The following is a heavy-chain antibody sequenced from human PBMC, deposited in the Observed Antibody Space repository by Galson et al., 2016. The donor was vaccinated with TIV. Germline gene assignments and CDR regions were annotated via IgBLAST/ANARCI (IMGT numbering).Heavy chain of an antibody. V-gene: IGHV1-69*04. Sequence: SVKVSCKASGDTFSNYAISWVRQAPGQGLEWMGRIIPILNITNYAQEFQGRVTITADESTSTVYMELNSLRSDDTAVYYCARGPAENYWDQGTLVTVSS. J-gene: IGHJ1*01. CDR1: GDTFSNYA. CDR3: ARGPAENY. CDR2: IIPILNIT. D-gene: IGHD1-7*01.